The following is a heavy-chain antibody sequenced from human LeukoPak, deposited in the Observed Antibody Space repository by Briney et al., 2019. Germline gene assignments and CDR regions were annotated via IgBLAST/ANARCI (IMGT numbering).Heavy chain of an antibody. CDR3: GRVSETETGRYYYGMDV. Sequence: GGSLRLSCAASGFTVSRNYMNWVRQAPGKGLEWIAVLYSGGSAYYADSVKGRFTISRDNSKNTLYLQIYSLRAEDTAVYYCGRVSETETGRYYYGMDVWGQGTTVTVSS. V-gene: IGHV3-53*01. D-gene: IGHD2-21*02. J-gene: IGHJ6*02. CDR2: LYSGGSA. CDR1: GFTVSRNY.